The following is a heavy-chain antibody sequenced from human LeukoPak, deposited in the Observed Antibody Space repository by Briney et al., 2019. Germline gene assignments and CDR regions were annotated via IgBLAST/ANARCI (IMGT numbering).Heavy chain of an antibody. CDR2: IYYSGST. CDR1: GGSISSYY. V-gene: IGHV4-59*08. J-gene: IGHJ4*02. CDR3: ARHEGYNYDY. D-gene: IGHD3-16*02. Sequence: SETLSLTCTVSGGSISSYYWTWIRQPPGKGLEWIGYIYYSGSTNYNPSLKSRVTISVDTSKNQFSLKLSSVTAADTAVYYCARHEGYNYDYWGQGTLVTVSS.